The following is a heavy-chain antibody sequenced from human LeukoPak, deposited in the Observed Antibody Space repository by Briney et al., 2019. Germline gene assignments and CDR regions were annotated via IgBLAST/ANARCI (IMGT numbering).Heavy chain of an antibody. CDR3: ARGAGIVATSYYYYGMDV. J-gene: IGHJ6*02. Sequence: PGRSLRLSCAASGFTFSSYAMHWVRQAPGKGLEWVAVISYDGSNKYYADSVKGRFTISRDNSKNTLYLQMNSLRAEDTAVYYCARGAGIVATSYYYYGMDVWGQGTTVTVSS. V-gene: IGHV3-30-3*01. D-gene: IGHD5-12*01. CDR1: GFTFSSYA. CDR2: ISYDGSNK.